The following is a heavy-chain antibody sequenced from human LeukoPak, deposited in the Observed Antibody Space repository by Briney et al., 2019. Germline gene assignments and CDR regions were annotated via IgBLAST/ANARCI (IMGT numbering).Heavy chain of an antibody. J-gene: IGHJ4*02. V-gene: IGHV3-7*01. CDR1: GFPFSNYW. D-gene: IGHD3-16*02. CDR3: ATSRFYLES. CDR2: IKPDGSEK. Sequence: PGGSLRLSCAASGFPFSNYWMTWVRQAPGKELEWVANIKPDGSEKYYVGSVKGRFTISRDNAKNSLYLQMNSLRAEDTAVYYCATSRFYLESWGQGTLVTVSS.